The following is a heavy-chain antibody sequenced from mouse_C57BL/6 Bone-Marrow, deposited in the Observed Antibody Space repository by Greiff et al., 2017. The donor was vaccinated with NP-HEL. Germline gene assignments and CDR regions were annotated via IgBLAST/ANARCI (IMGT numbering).Heavy chain of an antibody. CDR2: INPSNGGT. Sequence: QVQLQQPGTELVKPGASVKLSCKASGYTFTSYWMHWVKQRPGQGLEWIGNINPSNGGTNYNEKFKSKATLTVDKSSSTAYMQLSSLTSEDSEVDYCARYGPLTGRYFDYWGQGTTLTVSS. CDR1: GYTFTSYW. J-gene: IGHJ2*01. D-gene: IGHD4-1*01. CDR3: ARYGPLTGRYFDY. V-gene: IGHV1-53*01.